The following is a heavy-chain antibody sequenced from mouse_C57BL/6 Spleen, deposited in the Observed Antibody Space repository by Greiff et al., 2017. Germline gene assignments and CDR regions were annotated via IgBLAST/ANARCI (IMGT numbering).Heavy chain of an antibody. CDR2: ISSGSSTI. D-gene: IGHD1-1*01. Sequence: EVHLVESGGGLVKPGGSLKLSCAASGFTFSDYGMHWVRQAPEKGLEWVAYISSGSSTIYYADTVKGRFTISRDNAKNTLFLQMTSLRSEDTAMYYCARYYYGSSLDFDVWGTGTTVTVSS. CDR3: ARYYYGSSLDFDV. V-gene: IGHV5-17*01. J-gene: IGHJ1*03. CDR1: GFTFSDYG.